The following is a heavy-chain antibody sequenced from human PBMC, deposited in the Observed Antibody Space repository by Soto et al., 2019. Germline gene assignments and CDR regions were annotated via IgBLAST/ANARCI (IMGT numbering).Heavy chain of an antibody. V-gene: IGHV4-31*03. CDR3: ARGVGTTLVTDKFDY. J-gene: IGHJ4*02. CDR2: IYYSGST. CDR1: GGSISSGGSY. Sequence: QVQLQESGPGLVKPSQTLSLTCTVSGGSISSGGSYWSWIRQPPGKGLEWIGYIYYSGSTYYNPSLKSRVTISVDTSKNQCSLKLSSVTAADTAVYYCARGVGTTLVTDKFDYWGQGTLVTVSS. D-gene: IGHD2-21*02.